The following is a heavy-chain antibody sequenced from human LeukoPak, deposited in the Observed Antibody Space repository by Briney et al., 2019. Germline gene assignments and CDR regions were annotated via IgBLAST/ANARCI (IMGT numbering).Heavy chain of an antibody. D-gene: IGHD3-22*01. V-gene: IGHV5-51*03. J-gene: IGHJ1*01. CDR2: IYPGDSDT. CDR1: GYSFTSYW. CDR3: ATRSYDSNDFFQH. Sequence: GESLKISCKGSGYSFTSYWIGWVRQMPGKGLEWMGIIYPGDSDTRYSPSFQGQITISADKSISTAYLQWSSLKASDTAMYYCATRSYDSNDFFQHWGQGTLVTVSS.